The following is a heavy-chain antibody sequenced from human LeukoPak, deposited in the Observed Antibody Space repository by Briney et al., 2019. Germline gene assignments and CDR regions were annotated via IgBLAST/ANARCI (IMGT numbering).Heavy chain of an antibody. CDR2: IYYSGTT. J-gene: IGHJ4*02. V-gene: IGHV4-59*01. D-gene: IGHD2-8*01. Sequence: SETLSLTCTVSGGSISGYYWSWIRQPPGKGLEWLGYIYYSGTTNYNPSLKSRVTMSVDTSKNQFSLKLSSVTAADTAVYYCARFYCTNGVCYFDYWGQGTLVTVSS. CDR1: GGSISGYY. CDR3: ARFYCTNGVCYFDY.